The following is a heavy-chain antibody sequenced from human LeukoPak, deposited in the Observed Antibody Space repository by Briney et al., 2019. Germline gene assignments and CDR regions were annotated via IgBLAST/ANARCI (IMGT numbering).Heavy chain of an antibody. Sequence: GGSLRLSCAASGFTFSSSWMSWVRQAPGRGLEWVANIKGDGSEKYYVDSVKGRFTISRDNAKNSLDLQLNSLRAEDTAAYYCARTPADWYFDLWGRGTLVTVSS. CDR3: ARTPADWYFDL. CDR2: IKGDGSEK. J-gene: IGHJ2*01. V-gene: IGHV3-7*01. CDR1: GFTFSSSW.